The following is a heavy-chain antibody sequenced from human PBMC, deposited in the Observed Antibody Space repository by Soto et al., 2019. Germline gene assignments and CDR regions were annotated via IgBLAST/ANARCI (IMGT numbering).Heavy chain of an antibody. V-gene: IGHV3-21*01. J-gene: IGHJ6*04. CDR1: GFTFSSYS. CDR3: AGLLRRSADIEGV. D-gene: IGHD2-15*01. CDR2: ISSSSSYI. Sequence: TGGSLRLSCAASGFTFSSYSMNWVRQAPGKGLEWVSSISSSSSYIYYADSVKGRFTISRDNAKNSLYLQMNSLRAEDTAVYYCAGLLRRSADIEGVWGKGTTVTVSS.